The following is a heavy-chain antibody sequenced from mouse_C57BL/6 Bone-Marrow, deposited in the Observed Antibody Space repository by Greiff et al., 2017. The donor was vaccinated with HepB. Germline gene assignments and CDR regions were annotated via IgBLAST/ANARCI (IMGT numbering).Heavy chain of an antibody. CDR1: GFTFSNYW. CDR2: IRLKSDNYAT. CDR3: IILRGFAY. J-gene: IGHJ3*01. D-gene: IGHD1-1*01. V-gene: IGHV6-3*01. Sequence: EVNVVESGGGLVQPGGSMKLSCVASGFTFSNYWMNWVRQSPEKGLEWVAQIRLKSDNYATHYAESVKGRFTISRDDSKSSVYLQMNNLRAEDTGIYYCIILRGFAYWGQGTLVTVSA.